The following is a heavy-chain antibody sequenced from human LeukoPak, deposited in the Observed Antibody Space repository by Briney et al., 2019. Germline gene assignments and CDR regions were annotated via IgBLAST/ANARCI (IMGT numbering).Heavy chain of an antibody. D-gene: IGHD1-26*01. V-gene: IGHV3-23*01. CDR3: AKRYSTGLDP. J-gene: IGHJ5*02. Sequence: GGSLRLSCAASGFTFGSYAMSWVRQAPGKGLEWVSDINGSGGSTYYTDSVKGRFTISRDNSKNTLYLQMNSLRAEDTAIYYCAKRYSTGLDPWGQGTLVTVSS. CDR1: GFTFGSYA. CDR2: INGSGGST.